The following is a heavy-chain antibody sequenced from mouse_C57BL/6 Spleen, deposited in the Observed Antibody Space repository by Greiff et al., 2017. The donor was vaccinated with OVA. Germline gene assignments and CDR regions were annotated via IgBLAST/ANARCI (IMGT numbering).Heavy chain of an antibody. CDR2: IWSGGST. Sequence: VQLQQSGPGLVQPSQSLSITCTVSGFSLTSYGVHWVRQSPGKGLEWLGVIWSGGSTDYNAAFISRLGISKDNSKSQVFFKMNSLQADDTAIYYCARNHYGSGYWYFDVWGTGTTVTVSS. CDR1: GFSLTSYG. J-gene: IGHJ1*03. D-gene: IGHD1-1*01. CDR3: ARNHYGSGYWYFDV. V-gene: IGHV2-2*01.